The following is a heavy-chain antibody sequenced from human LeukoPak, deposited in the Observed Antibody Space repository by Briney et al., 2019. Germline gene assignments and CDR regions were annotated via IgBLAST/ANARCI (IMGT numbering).Heavy chain of an antibody. CDR1: GFTFSSNY. CDR3: ASGSGSYRTPYYYMDV. Sequence: GGSLTLSCIASGFTFSSNYVSWLRQSPGKGLEWVSHIYSGGSTYYADSVKGRFTISRDNSKNTLYLQINSLRAEDTAVYYCASGSGSYRTPYYYMDVWGTGTTVTVSS. CDR2: IYSGGST. V-gene: IGHV3-53*01. J-gene: IGHJ6*03. D-gene: IGHD3-10*01.